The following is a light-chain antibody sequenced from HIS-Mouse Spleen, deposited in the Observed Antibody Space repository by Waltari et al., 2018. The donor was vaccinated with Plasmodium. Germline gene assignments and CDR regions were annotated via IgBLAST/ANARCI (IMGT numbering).Light chain of an antibody. CDR3: QQYDNLLSLT. CDR2: DAS. V-gene: IGKV1-33*01. Sequence: DIQMTQSPSSLSASVGDRVTITCQASQDISNYLNWYQQKPGKAPKLLIYDASNLETGVPSRFSGSGSATDFTFTISSLQPEDIATYYCQQYDNLLSLTFGGGTKVEIK. CDR1: QDISNY. J-gene: IGKJ4*01.